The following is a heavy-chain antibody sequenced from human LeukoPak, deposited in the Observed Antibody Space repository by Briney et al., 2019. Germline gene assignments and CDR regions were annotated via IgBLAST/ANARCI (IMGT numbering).Heavy chain of an antibody. J-gene: IGHJ6*03. D-gene: IGHD6-19*01. Sequence: ASVKVSCKASGYTFTSYGISWVRQAPGQGLEWMGWISAYNGNTNYAQKLQGRVTMTTDASTSTAYMELRSLRSDDTAVYYCARAVSAGSGWYYYYYMDVWGKGTTVTVSS. CDR3: ARAVSAGSGWYYYYYMDV. CDR1: GYTFTSYG. CDR2: ISAYNGNT. V-gene: IGHV1-18*01.